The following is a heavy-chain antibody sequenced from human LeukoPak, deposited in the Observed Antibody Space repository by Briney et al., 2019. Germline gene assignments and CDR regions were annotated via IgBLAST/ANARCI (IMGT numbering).Heavy chain of an antibody. CDR3: ATERGGTYYDY. CDR2: INTGNANT. J-gene: IGHJ4*02. CDR1: VYSLTSHA. V-gene: IGHV1-3*04. D-gene: IGHD1-26*01. Sequence: ASVTVSCKASVYSLTSHAIHWARQAPGQRLEWMGWINTGNANTKYSQKFQGRVTFTRDTSANTAYMELSSLRSEDTAVYYCATERGGTYYDYWAQGTLVIVSS.